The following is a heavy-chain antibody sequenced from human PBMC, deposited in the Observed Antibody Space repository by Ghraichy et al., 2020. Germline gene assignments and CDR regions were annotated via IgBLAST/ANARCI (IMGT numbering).Heavy chain of an antibody. J-gene: IGHJ3*02. CDR3: ARDPYDSARDPYDSSSYGAFDI. CDR2: IDRDGSGK. Sequence: GGSLRLSCAASGFIFSGYWMTWVRQAPGKGLEWVANIDRDGSGKEYMDSVKGRFTISRDNAKNTLHLQLNSVRAEDTAVYYCARDPYDSARDPYDSSSYGAFDIWGQGTTVTVSS. V-gene: IGHV3-7*03. CDR1: GFIFSGYW. D-gene: IGHD3-22*01.